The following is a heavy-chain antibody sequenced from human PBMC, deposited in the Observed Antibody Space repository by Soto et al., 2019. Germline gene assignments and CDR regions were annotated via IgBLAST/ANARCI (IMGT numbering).Heavy chain of an antibody. J-gene: IGHJ4*02. CDR3: AREVVVSRGASYFGY. Sequence: ASVKVSCKASGYTFTSYGISWVRQAPGQGLEWMGWISAYNGNTNYAQKLQGRVTMTTDTSMSTAYMELRSLRAEDTAIYYCAREVVVSRGASYFGYWGPGTLVTVSS. CDR2: ISAYNGNT. V-gene: IGHV1-18*01. D-gene: IGHD2-2*01. CDR1: GYTFTSYG.